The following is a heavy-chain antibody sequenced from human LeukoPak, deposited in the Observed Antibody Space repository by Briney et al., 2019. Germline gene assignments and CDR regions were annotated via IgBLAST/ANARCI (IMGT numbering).Heavy chain of an antibody. CDR1: GFSFSSYA. CDR3: ARVLDSGHWHMGL. CDR2: ISYDGNNK. D-gene: IGHD3-22*01. V-gene: IGHV3-30-3*01. Sequence: PGGSLRLSCAASGFSFSSYALHWVRQAPGKGLEWVAAISYDGNNKYYADSVKGRFTISRDNSKNTLYLQMNSLRAEDMAVYYCARVLDSGHWHMGLWGQGTLVTVSS. J-gene: IGHJ4*02.